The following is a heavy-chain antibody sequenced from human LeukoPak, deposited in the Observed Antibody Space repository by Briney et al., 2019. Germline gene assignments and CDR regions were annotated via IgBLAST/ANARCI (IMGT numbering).Heavy chain of an antibody. CDR1: GGSFNGYY. CDR2: INHSGST. V-gene: IGHV4-34*01. D-gene: IGHD3-10*01. Sequence: SETLSLTCAVYGGSFNGYYWSWIRQPPGKGLEWIGEINHSGSTNYNPSLKSRVTISVDTSKNQFSLKLSSVTAADTAVHYCARGGRFRRVRGVYFDYWGQGTLVTVSS. CDR3: ARGGRFRRVRGVYFDY. J-gene: IGHJ4*02.